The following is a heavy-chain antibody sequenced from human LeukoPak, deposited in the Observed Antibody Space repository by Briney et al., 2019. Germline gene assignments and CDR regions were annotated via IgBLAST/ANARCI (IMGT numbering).Heavy chain of an antibody. V-gene: IGHV4-34*01. J-gene: IGHJ4*02. CDR2: INHSGSA. CDR1: SGSLSGYY. D-gene: IGHD5-24*01. Sequence: SETLSLTCAVYSGSLSGYYWSWLRQTPGKGLEWIGEINHSGSANYNPSLKSRVTISVDTSKNQFSLKLSSVTAADTAVYYCARHGYSIHVLEYWGQGTLVTVSS. CDR3: ARHGYSIHVLEY.